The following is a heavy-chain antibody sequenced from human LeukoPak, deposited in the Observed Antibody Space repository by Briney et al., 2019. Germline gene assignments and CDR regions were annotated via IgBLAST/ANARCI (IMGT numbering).Heavy chain of an antibody. CDR1: GFTFSSYA. V-gene: IGHV3-23*01. Sequence: PGGSLRLSCAASGFTFSSYAMSWVRQAPGKGLEWVSAISGSGGSTYYADSVKGRFTISRDNSKNTLYLQMNSLRAEDTAVYYCAKDALEDEVVPAAISFYFDYWGQGTLVTVSS. CDR2: ISGSGGST. J-gene: IGHJ4*02. D-gene: IGHD2-2*01. CDR3: AKDALEDEVVPAAISFYFDY.